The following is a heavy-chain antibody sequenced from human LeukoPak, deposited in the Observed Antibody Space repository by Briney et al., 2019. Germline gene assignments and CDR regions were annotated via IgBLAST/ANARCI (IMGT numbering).Heavy chain of an antibody. Sequence: NPSETLSLTCTVSGGSISSYYWSWIRQPAGKGLEWIGRIYTSGSTNYNPSLKSRVTMSVDTSKNQFSLKLSSVTAADTAVYYCARDFGYYYYDSSGPYSFDYWGQGTLVTVSS. CDR2: IYTSGST. CDR3: ARDFGYYYYDSSGPYSFDY. D-gene: IGHD3-22*01. V-gene: IGHV4-4*07. J-gene: IGHJ4*02. CDR1: GGSISSYY.